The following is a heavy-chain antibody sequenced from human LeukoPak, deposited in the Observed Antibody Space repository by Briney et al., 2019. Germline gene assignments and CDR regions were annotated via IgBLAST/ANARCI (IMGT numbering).Heavy chain of an antibody. CDR1: GYSFTSYW. Sequence: GESLKISCKASGYSFTSYWIGLVRQMPGKGLEWMGIIYPGDSDTRYSPSFQGQVTISADNSISTAYLQWSSLKASDTAMYYCARRDNAWSVIDSWGQGTLVTVSS. D-gene: IGHD2-2*01. J-gene: IGHJ4*02. CDR3: ARRDNAWSVIDS. V-gene: IGHV5-51*01. CDR2: IYPGDSDT.